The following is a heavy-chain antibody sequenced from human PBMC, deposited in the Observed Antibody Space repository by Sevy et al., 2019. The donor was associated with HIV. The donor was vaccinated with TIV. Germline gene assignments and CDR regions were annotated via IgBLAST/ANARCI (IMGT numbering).Heavy chain of an antibody. CDR3: ARARITMIVVVIHYYYYGMDV. CDR1: GGSISSGDYY. J-gene: IGHJ6*02. Sequence: TLSLTCTVSGGSISSGDYYWSWIRQPPGKGLEWIGYIYYSGSTYYNPSLKSRVTISVDTSKNQFSLKLSSETAADTAVYYCARARITMIVVVIHYYYYGMDVWGQGTTVTVSS. D-gene: IGHD3-22*01. V-gene: IGHV4-30-4*01. CDR2: IYYSGST.